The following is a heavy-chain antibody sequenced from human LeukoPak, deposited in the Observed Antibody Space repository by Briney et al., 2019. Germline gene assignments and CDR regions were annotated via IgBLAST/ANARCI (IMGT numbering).Heavy chain of an antibody. Sequence: PGGSLRLSCKGSGYSFTSYWIGWVRQMPGKGLEWMGIIYPGDSDTRYSPSFQGQVTISADKSISTAYLQWSSLKAPDTAMYYCARQLRTTVTTSAFDISGQGTMVTVSS. CDR3: ARQLRTTVTTSAFDI. CDR2: IYPGDSDT. V-gene: IGHV5-51*01. D-gene: IGHD4-11*01. J-gene: IGHJ3*02. CDR1: GYSFTSYW.